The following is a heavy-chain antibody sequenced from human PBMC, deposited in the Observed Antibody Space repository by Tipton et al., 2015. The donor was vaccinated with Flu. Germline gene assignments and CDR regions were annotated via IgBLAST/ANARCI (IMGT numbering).Heavy chain of an antibody. Sequence: SLRLSCTASGFTLSTYWMSWVRQAPGKGLEWVANINQDGGQKYYVGSVKGRFTISRDNAKNSVYPQMNSLRAEDTAVYYCARAIAAAGGFWGQGTLVTVSS. D-gene: IGHD6-13*01. CDR2: INQDGGQK. CDR1: GFTLSTYW. V-gene: IGHV3-7*04. J-gene: IGHJ4*02. CDR3: ARAIAAAGGF.